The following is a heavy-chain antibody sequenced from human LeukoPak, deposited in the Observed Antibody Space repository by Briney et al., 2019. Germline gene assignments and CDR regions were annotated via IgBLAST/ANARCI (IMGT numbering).Heavy chain of an antibody. D-gene: IGHD4-23*01. J-gene: IGHJ6*03. CDR1: GFTFSGSA. CDR3: ARDGDTVLTRGYYYYMDV. V-gene: IGHV3-21*01. Sequence: PGGSLRLSCAASGFTFSGSAMHWVRQAPGKGPEWVSFITSSSSYIYYADSVKGRFTISRDNARNSLYLQMNSLRAEDTALYYCARDGDTVLTRGYYYYMDVWGKGTTVTVSS. CDR2: ITSSSSYI.